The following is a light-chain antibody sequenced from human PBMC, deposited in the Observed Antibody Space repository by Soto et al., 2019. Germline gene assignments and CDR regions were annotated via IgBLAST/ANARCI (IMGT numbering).Light chain of an antibody. Sequence: QFVLTQPPSASVTPGQRVTSSCSGSSSNIGSNTVNWYQQLPGTAPKLDIYSNNQRPSGVPDRFSGSKSGTSASLAISGLQSEDEADYYCVAWDDSLNGYVVFGGGTKLTVL. CDR2: SNN. CDR1: SSNIGSNT. V-gene: IGLV1-44*01. J-gene: IGLJ2*01. CDR3: VAWDDSLNGYVV.